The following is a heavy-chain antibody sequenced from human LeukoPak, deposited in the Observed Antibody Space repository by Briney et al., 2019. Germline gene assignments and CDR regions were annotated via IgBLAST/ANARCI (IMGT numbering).Heavy chain of an antibody. D-gene: IGHD1-7*01. Sequence: SQTLTLTCTVSGGSISSGGYYWSWIRQHPGKGLEWIGYIYYSGSTYYNPPLKSRVTISVDTSKNQFSLKLSSVTAADTAVYYCASITGTTRWFDPWGQGTLVTVSS. CDR1: GGSISSGGYY. CDR3: ASITGTTRWFDP. V-gene: IGHV4-31*03. CDR2: IYYSGST. J-gene: IGHJ5*02.